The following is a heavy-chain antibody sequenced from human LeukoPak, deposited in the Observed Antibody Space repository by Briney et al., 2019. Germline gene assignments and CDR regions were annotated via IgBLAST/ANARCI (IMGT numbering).Heavy chain of an antibody. Sequence: ASVKVSCKASGGTFSSYAISWVRQAPGQGLEWMGGIIPIFGTANYAQKFQGRVTITADESTSTAYMELSSLRSEDTAVYYCARDRSSSWYYFEYFDYWGQGTLVTVSS. J-gene: IGHJ4*02. CDR2: IIPIFGTA. CDR1: GGTFSSYA. CDR3: ARDRSSSWYYFEYFDY. D-gene: IGHD6-13*01. V-gene: IGHV1-69*13.